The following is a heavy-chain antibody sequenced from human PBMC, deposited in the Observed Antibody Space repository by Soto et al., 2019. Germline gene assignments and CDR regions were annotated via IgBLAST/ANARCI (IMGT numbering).Heavy chain of an antibody. Sequence: GGSLRLSCAASGFIFENFGMSLVRQAPGKGLEWISSISGSGFKRYYADSVKGRFTISRDNSKSTVYLELNNLSAEDTAVYHCSKNQGVELVPLATVDGFETWGQGSVVTVSS. CDR1: GFIFENFG. V-gene: IGHV3-23*01. CDR2: ISGSGFKR. J-gene: IGHJ5*02. CDR3: SKNQGVELVPLATVDGFET. D-gene: IGHD1-26*01.